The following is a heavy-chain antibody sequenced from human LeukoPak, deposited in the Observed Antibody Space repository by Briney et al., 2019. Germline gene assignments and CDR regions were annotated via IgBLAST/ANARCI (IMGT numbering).Heavy chain of an antibody. V-gene: IGHV1-69*05. CDR3: AGGPREEYFDY. Sequence: ASVKVSCKASGGTFSSYAISWVRQAPGQGLEWMGGIIPTFGTANYAQKFQGRVTITTDESTSTAYMELSSLRSEDTAVYYCAGGPREEYFDYWGQGTLVTVSS. J-gene: IGHJ4*02. CDR2: IIPTFGTA. CDR1: GGTFSSYA. D-gene: IGHD1-26*01.